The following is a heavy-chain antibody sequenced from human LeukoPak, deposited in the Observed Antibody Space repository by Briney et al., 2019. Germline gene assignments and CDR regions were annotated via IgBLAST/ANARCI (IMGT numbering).Heavy chain of an antibody. Sequence: SETLSLTCAVYGGSFSGYYWSWIRQPPGKGLEWIGEINHSGSTNYNPSLKSRVTISVDTSKNQFSLKLSSVTAADTAVYYCARRWRVWSGYRHKFDYWGQGTLVTVSS. J-gene: IGHJ4*02. V-gene: IGHV4-34*01. CDR2: INHSGST. CDR1: GGSFSGYY. D-gene: IGHD5-12*01. CDR3: ARRWRVWSGYRHKFDY.